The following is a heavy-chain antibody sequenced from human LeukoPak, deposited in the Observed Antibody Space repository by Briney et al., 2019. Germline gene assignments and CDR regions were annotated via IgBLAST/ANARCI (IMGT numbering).Heavy chain of an antibody. CDR3: TRTRWTSGYYFDY. CDR1: GFTFNNYA. CDR2: ISGSGSST. J-gene: IGHJ4*02. D-gene: IGHD3-22*01. V-gene: IGHV3-23*01. Sequence: GVSLRLSCAASGFTFNNYAMGWVRQAPGKGLEWVSAISGSGSSTYYTDSVKGRFTISRDNSKNTLFLQMNSLRVEDTAVYYCTRTRWTSGYYFDYWGQGTLVTVSS.